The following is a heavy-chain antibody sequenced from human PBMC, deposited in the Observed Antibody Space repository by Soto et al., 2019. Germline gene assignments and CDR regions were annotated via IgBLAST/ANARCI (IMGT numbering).Heavy chain of an antibody. CDR1: GFTFSDYA. Sequence: GGSLRLSCAASGFTFSDYAMSWVRQAPGKGLEWVSAIDGSSATTNYADSVKGRFTISRDNSKNTLFLHMSGLRAEDTAVYYCARDRRPSIYSGLAVWGQGTTVTVSS. CDR3: ARDRRPSIYSGLAV. V-gene: IGHV3-23*01. CDR2: IDGSSATT. J-gene: IGHJ6*02. D-gene: IGHD2-2*01.